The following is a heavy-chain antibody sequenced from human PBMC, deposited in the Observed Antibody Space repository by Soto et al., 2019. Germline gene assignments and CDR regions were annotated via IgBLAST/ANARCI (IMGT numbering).Heavy chain of an antibody. D-gene: IGHD6-13*01. CDR3: ARGGTYSRLIIGDWLDP. CDR2: ISHSGST. V-gene: IGHV4-59*01. J-gene: IGHJ5*02. CDR1: GGSISNNY. Sequence: QVQLQESGPGLVKPSETLSLTCGVSGGSISNNYWSWIRQPPGKGLEWIGYISHSGSTNYNPPLKSRVTISVDTSKKQFSLKLNSVTAADTAVYYCARGGTYSRLIIGDWLDPWGQGTLVTVAS.